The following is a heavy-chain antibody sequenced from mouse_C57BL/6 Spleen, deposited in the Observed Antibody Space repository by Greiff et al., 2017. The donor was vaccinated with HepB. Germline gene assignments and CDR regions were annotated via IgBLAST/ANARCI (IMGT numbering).Heavy chain of an antibody. CDR1: GYTFTSYW. Sequence: QVQLQQSGAELVKPGASVKLSCKASGYTFTSYWMQWVKQRPGQGLEWIGEIDPSDSYTNYNQKFKGKATLTVDTSSSTAYMQLSSLTSEDSAVYYCASLGFFAYWGQGTLVTVSA. V-gene: IGHV1-50*01. CDR3: ASLGFFAY. CDR2: IDPSDSYT. J-gene: IGHJ3*01. D-gene: IGHD2-14*01.